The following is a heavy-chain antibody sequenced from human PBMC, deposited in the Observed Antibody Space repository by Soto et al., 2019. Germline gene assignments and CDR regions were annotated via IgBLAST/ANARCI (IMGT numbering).Heavy chain of an antibody. V-gene: IGHV4-30-4*01. Sequence: SETLSLTCTVSGVSITSGDYYWNWIRQPPGKGLEWIGNIHHIENTYYNPSLKSRVTLSVDTSKNQFSLNLSSVSAADTAVYYCASSGSAYSYPRWFDPWGQGTLVTVSS. CDR2: IHHIENT. D-gene: IGHD3-16*01. J-gene: IGHJ5*02. CDR1: GVSITSGDYY. CDR3: ASSGSAYSYPRWFDP.